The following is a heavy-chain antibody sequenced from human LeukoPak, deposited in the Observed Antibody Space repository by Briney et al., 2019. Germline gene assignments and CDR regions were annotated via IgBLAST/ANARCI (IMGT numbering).Heavy chain of an antibody. CDR3: ARQRYSYGYDY. Sequence: ESLKISCKASGYSFASYWIGWVRQMPGKGLEWMGIIYPGDSDTRYSPSFQGQVTISADKSISTAYLQWSSLKASDTAMYYCARQRYSYGYDYWGQGTLVTVSS. CDR2: IYPGDSDT. V-gene: IGHV5-51*01. D-gene: IGHD5-18*01. CDR1: GYSFASYW. J-gene: IGHJ4*02.